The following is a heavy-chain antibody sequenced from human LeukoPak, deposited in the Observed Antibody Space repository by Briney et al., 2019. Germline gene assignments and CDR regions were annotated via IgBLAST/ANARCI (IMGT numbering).Heavy chain of an antibody. Sequence: PGGSLRLSCAASGFSSSGYSMNWVRQAPGEGLEWVSSVSRSSSYTYYADSVKGRFTISRDNGKNALYLQMDSLRGEDAAVYYCAKDFRIGYSAHFDYWGQGALVTVSS. CDR1: GFSSSGYS. CDR3: AKDFRIGYSAHFDY. D-gene: IGHD2-21*01. CDR2: VSRSSSYT. J-gene: IGHJ4*02. V-gene: IGHV3-21*04.